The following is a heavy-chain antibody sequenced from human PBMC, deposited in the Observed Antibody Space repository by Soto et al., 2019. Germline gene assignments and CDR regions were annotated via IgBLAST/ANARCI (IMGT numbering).Heavy chain of an antibody. V-gene: IGHV1-18*04. Sequence: ASVKVSCKASGYTFTSYGISWVRQAPGQGLEWMGWISAYNGNTNYAQKLQGRVTMTTDTSTSTAYMELRSLRSDDTAVYYCARVSTCTNGVFYKNYYYYGMDVWGQGTTVTVSS. CDR3: ARVSTCTNGVFYKNYYYYGMDV. CDR1: GYTFTSYG. J-gene: IGHJ6*02. CDR2: ISAYNGNT. D-gene: IGHD2-8*01.